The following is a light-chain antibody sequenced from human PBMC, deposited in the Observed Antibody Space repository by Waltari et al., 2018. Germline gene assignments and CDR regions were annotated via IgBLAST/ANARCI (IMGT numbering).Light chain of an antibody. CDR3: QQYGNSPLT. J-gene: IGKJ3*01. V-gene: IGKV3-20*01. CDR2: GAS. Sequence: CRASESFGSTYLAWYQQKPGQAPRLVIHGASSRATGIPDRFSGSVSGTDFTLTISRLEPEDFAVYFCQQYGNSPLTFGPGTKVDIK. CDR1: ESFGSTY.